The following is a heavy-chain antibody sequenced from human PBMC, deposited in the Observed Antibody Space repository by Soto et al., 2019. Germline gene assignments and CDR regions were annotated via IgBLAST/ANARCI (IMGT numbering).Heavy chain of an antibody. J-gene: IGHJ6*02. V-gene: IGHV1-8*01. CDR3: ARGMEYDRSGYFSQPYYYYGMDV. CDR2: MNPNSGNT. Sequence: ASVKVSCKASGYTFTSYDINWVRQATGQGLEWMGWMNPNSGNTGYAQKFQGRVTMTRNTSISTAYLELSSLRSEDTAVYYCARGMEYDRSGYFSQPYYYYGMDVWGQGTTFTVSS. CDR1: GYTFTSYD. D-gene: IGHD3-22*01.